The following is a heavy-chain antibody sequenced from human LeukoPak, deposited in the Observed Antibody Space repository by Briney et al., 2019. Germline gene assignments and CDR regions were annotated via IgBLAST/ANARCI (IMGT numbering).Heavy chain of an antibody. J-gene: IGHJ4*02. D-gene: IGHD6-19*01. Sequence: SETLSLTRAVSGGSISSHYWSWLRQPPGEGLEWIAYIHYTGRTNYNPSLKGRVTISVDTSNSQFSLNLNSVTAADTAVYYCARGAGWYDYWGQGTLVTVSS. V-gene: IGHV4-59*11. CDR3: ARGAGWYDY. CDR2: IHYTGRT. CDR1: GGSISSHY.